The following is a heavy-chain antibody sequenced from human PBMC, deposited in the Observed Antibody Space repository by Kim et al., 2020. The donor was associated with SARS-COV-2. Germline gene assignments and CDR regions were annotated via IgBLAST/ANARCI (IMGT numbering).Heavy chain of an antibody. CDR3: ARDLQVIRAIFPYFYGLDV. CDR2: ISNSGTTT. Sequence: GGSLRLSCVASGFTFSDYDVNWVRQAPGKGLEWISYISNSGTTTYYADSVKGRFTISRDNAKNSQYLQMNSLRVEDTAVYYCARDLQVIRAIFPYFYGLDVWGQGTTVTVSS. D-gene: IGHD2-21*01. J-gene: IGHJ6*02. V-gene: IGHV3-48*03. CDR1: GFTFSDYD.